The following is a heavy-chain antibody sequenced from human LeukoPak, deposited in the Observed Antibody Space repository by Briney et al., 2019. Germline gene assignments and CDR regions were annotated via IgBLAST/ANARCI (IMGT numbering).Heavy chain of an antibody. D-gene: IGHD5-24*01. Sequence: PSETLSLTCTVSGGSISSYYWSWIRQPPGKGLEWIGYIYYSGSTNYNPSLKSRVTISVDTSKNQFSLKLSSVTAADTAVYYCARVKASEMATISPYYFDYWGQGTLVTVSS. CDR2: IYYSGST. CDR1: GGSISSYY. CDR3: ARVKASEMATISPYYFDY. J-gene: IGHJ4*02. V-gene: IGHV4-59*01.